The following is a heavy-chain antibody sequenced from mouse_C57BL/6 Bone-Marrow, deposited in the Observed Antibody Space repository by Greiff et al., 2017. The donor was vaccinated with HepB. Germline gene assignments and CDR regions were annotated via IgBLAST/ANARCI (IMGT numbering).Heavy chain of an antibody. J-gene: IGHJ3*01. CDR3: VKAVSSGSSYTWFAY. D-gene: IGHD1-1*01. CDR2: IRNKANGYTT. CDR1: GFTFNDYQ. Sequence: EVQLVDSGGGLVQPGASLRLSCAASGFTFNDYQMSWVRQAPGKAPEWLALIRNKANGYTTEYTASVKGRFTISRDNSQNILYLQMNTLRAEDSATYYCVKAVSSGSSYTWFAYWGQGTLVTVSA. V-gene: IGHV7-4*01.